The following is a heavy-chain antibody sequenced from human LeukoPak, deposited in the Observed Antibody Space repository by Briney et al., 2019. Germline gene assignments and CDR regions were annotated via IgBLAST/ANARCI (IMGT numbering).Heavy chain of an antibody. CDR2: ISYDGSNK. CDR3: ARTTGAFVVVPAAIFD. CDR1: GFTSSSYA. Sequence: GGSLRLSCAASGFTSSSYAMHWVRQAPGKGLEWVAVISYDGSNKYYADSVKGRFTISRDNSKNTLYLQMNSLRAEDTAVYYCARTTGAFVVVPAAIFDWGQGTLVTVSS. J-gene: IGHJ4*02. V-gene: IGHV3-30-3*01. D-gene: IGHD2-2*02.